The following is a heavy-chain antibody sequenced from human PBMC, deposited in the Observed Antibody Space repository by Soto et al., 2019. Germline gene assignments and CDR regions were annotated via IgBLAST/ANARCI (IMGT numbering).Heavy chain of an antibody. Sequence: PQTLSLTSTVSAGSISRGDHYCWWFRQPPGKGLEWIGFIYYSGGTYYNPSLKSRLTMSIDTSKNQFSLKLNSVTAADTAVKYCARLDYDLRWFEPWCQGTQVT. CDR3: ARLDYDLRWFEP. V-gene: IGHV4-30-4*01. D-gene: IGHD3-10*02. J-gene: IGHJ5*02. CDR1: AGSISRGDHY. CDR2: IYYSGGT.